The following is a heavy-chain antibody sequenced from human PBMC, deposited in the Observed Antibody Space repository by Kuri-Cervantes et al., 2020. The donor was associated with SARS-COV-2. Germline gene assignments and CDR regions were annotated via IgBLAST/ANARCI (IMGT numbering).Heavy chain of an antibody. V-gene: IGHV3-21*01. Sequence: GGSLRLSCAASGFTFSGHSMNWIRQAPGKGLEWVASIDSSSYYIYHADSVKGRLTISRDNAKTSVYLQMNSLKVEDTAVYYCARDRGYCDGGGCYSTGFSFDYWGQGALVTVSS. J-gene: IGHJ4*02. CDR2: IDSSSYYI. CDR1: GFTFSGHS. D-gene: IGHD2-15*01. CDR3: ARDRGYCDGGGCYSTGFSFDY.